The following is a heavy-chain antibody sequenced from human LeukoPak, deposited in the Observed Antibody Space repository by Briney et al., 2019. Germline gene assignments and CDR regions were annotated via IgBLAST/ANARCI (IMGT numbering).Heavy chain of an antibody. V-gene: IGHV1-69*13. J-gene: IGHJ5*02. CDR3: ARENGVAGGNWFAP. Sequence: GASVEVSCKASGGTFSSYAISWVRQAPGQGLEWMGGIIPIFGTANYAQKFQGRVTITADESTSTAYMELSSLRSEDTAVYYCARENGVAGGNWFAPWGQETLVTVSS. D-gene: IGHD2-15*01. CDR1: GGTFSSYA. CDR2: IIPIFGTA.